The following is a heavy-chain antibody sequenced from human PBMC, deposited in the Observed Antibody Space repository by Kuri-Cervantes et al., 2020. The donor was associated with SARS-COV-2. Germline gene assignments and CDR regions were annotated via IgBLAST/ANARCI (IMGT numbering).Heavy chain of an antibody. CDR1: GGSFSDYY. CDR3: ARVGRFLEWLLSVGGYYYYMDV. CDR2: INQSGNT. V-gene: IGHV4-34*01. Sequence: SETLSLTCAVYGGSFSDYYWTWIRQPPEKGLEWIGEINQSGNTNYNPSLKSRVTISVDTSKNQFSLKLSSVTAADTAVYYCARVGRFLEWLLSVGGYYYYMDVWGKGTTVTVSS. J-gene: IGHJ6*03. D-gene: IGHD3-3*01.